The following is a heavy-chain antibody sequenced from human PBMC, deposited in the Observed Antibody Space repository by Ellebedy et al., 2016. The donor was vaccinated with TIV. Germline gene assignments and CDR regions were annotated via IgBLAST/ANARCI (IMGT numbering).Heavy chain of an antibody. V-gene: IGHV7-4-1*02. Sequence: AASVKVSCKASGYTFTGYSINWVRQAPGQGLEWMGWINTNTGNPAYAQGFTGRFVFSLDTSASTAYLQINFLKPEDTAYYYCARTRFGSGSYRFDSWGQGTLVTVSS. D-gene: IGHD3-10*01. CDR3: ARTRFGSGSYRFDS. CDR2: INTNTGNP. CDR1: GYTFTGYS. J-gene: IGHJ5*01.